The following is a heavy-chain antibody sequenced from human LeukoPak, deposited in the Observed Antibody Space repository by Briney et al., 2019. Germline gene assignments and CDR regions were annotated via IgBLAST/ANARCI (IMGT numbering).Heavy chain of an antibody. V-gene: IGHV4-30-4*01. CDR1: GGSISSGDYY. CDR2: IYYSGST. Sequence: SETLSLTCTVSGGSISSGDYYWSWIRQPPGKGLEWIGYIYYSGSTYYHPSLKSRVTISVDTSKNQFSLKLSSVTAADTAVYYCARGTGRWNWFDPWGQGTLVTVSS. CDR3: ARGTGRWNWFDP. D-gene: IGHD4-23*01. J-gene: IGHJ5*02.